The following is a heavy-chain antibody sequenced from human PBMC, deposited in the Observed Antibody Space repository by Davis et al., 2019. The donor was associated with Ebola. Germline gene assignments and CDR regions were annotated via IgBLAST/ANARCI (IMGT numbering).Heavy chain of an antibody. CDR1: GYSFTSYW. CDR2: IYPGDSDT. V-gene: IGHV5-51*01. D-gene: IGHD6-19*01. J-gene: IGHJ3*02. CDR3: ASWLVPLGDAFDI. Sequence: GESLKISCKGSGYSFTSYWIGWVRQMPGKGLEWMGIIYPGDSDTRYSPSFQGQVTISADKSISTAYLQWSSLKASDAAMYYCASWLVPLGDAFDIWGQGTMVTVSS.